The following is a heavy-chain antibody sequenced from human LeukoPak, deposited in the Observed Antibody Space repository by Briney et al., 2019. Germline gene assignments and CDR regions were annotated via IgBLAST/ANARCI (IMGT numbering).Heavy chain of an antibody. CDR1: GGSVSSDNW. D-gene: IGHD3-9*01. CDR2: IHHSGNT. Sequence: SETLSLTCAVSGGSVSSDNWWSWVRQPPGKGLEWIGEIHHSGNTNYSPSLKSRVTMSLDKSRNQFSLKLNSVTAADTAVYYCAKAGVWLPAVWGQGTLVTVSS. V-gene: IGHV4-4*02. CDR3: AKAGVWLPAV. J-gene: IGHJ4*02.